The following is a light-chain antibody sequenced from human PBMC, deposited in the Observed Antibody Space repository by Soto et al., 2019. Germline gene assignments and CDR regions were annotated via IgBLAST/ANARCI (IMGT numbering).Light chain of an antibody. Sequence: IQMTQSPSSLSASLGDRVTITCRASQGISNELGWYQQRPGKAPKVLIYGASNLQSGVPSRFSGSAPGTDFTLTISSLQPEDFATYYCLQDYTYPWTFGKGTKVDIK. V-gene: IGKV1-6*01. J-gene: IGKJ1*01. CDR3: LQDYTYPWT. CDR2: GAS. CDR1: QGISNE.